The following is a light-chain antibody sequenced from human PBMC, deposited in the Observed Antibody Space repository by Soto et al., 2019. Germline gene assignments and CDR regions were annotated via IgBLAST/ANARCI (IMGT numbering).Light chain of an antibody. CDR1: QNIGSN. Sequence: EIVMAQSPATLSVSPGETAILSCRASQNIGSNLAWYQQRPGQAPRLLIYGASSRVTGIPARFSGSGSGTDFTLTISSLQSEDFAVYHCQQYYSTWWTFGQGTKVEIK. CDR2: GAS. J-gene: IGKJ1*01. CDR3: QQYYSTWWT. V-gene: IGKV3-15*01.